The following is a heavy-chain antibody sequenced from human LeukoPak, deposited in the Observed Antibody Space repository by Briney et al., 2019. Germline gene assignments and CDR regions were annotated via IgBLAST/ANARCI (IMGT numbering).Heavy chain of an antibody. Sequence: PSETLSLTCSVSGGSISTGYNYWGWIRQPPGKGLEWIASMFFSGNTYYNPSLKSRVTMSVDTSKNQVFLNLRSVTAADTAVYYCARHGSGDDAPMYVWGKGTMVTISS. CDR1: GGSISTGYNY. J-gene: IGHJ6*04. CDR3: ARHGSGDDAPMYV. D-gene: IGHD4-17*01. V-gene: IGHV4-39*01. CDR2: MFFSGNT.